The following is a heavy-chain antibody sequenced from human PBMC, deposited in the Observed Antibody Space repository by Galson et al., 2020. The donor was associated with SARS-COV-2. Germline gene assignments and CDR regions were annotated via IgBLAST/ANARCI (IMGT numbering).Heavy chain of an antibody. CDR1: VFTFSSYS. D-gene: IGHD3-22*01. CDR3: ARDYYDSSGYSYGMDV. Sequence: GESLKISCAASVFTFSSYSMHWVRQAPGKGLEWVAVISYDGSNKYYADSVKGRFTISRDNSKNTLYLQMNSLRAEDTAVYYCARDYYDSSGYSYGMDVWGQGTTVTVSS. CDR2: ISYDGSNK. V-gene: IGHV3-30*04. J-gene: IGHJ6*02.